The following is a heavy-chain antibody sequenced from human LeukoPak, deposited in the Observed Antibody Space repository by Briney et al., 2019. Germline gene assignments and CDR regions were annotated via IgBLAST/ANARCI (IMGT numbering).Heavy chain of an antibody. CDR2: ISYDGSNK. CDR1: GFTFSSYA. V-gene: IGHV3-30*04. D-gene: IGHD6-19*01. Sequence: PGGSLRLSCAASGFTFSSYAMHWVRQAPGKGLEWVAVISYDGSNKYYADSVKGRFTISRDNSKNTLYLQMNSLRAEDTAVYYCARVVYSNGWYIDYWGQGTLVTVSS. CDR3: ARVVYSNGWYIDY. J-gene: IGHJ4*02.